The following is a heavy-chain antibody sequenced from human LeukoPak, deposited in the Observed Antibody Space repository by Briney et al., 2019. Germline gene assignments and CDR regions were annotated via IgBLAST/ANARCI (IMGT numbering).Heavy chain of an antibody. J-gene: IGHJ4*02. CDR3: ARVEDGYSDY. CDR2: MNPNSGNT. D-gene: IGHD2-15*01. V-gene: IGHV1-8*01. Sequence: GASVKVSCKASGYTFTSYDINWVRQATGQGLEWMGWMNPNSGNTGYAQKFQGRVTITADKSTSTAYMELSSLRSEDTAVYYCARVEDGYSDYWGQGTLVTVSS. CDR1: GYTFTSYD.